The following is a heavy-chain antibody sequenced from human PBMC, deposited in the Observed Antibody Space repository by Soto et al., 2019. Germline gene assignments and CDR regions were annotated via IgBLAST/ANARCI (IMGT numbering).Heavy chain of an antibody. Sequence: PGGSLRRSCAASGFTFNIYGMHWVRQAPDKGLEWVALISYDGSNQYYADSVKGRFTISRDNSKNTLFLQMNSLRADDTAVYYCAKDQASGQGSFDSWGQGTLVTVSS. CDR3: AKDQASGQGSFDS. J-gene: IGHJ4*02. CDR1: GFTFNIYG. CDR2: ISYDGSNQ. V-gene: IGHV3-30*18.